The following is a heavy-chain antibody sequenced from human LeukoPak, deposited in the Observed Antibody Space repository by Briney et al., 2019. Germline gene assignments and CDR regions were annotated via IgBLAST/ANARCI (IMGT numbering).Heavy chain of an antibody. CDR3: AKVFGSSGWFDY. V-gene: IGHV3-9*01. Sequence: GGSLRLSCAASGFTFDDYAMHWVRQAPGKGLEWVSGISWNSGSIGYADSVKGRFTISRDNAKNSLYLQMNSLRAEDTALYYCAKVFGSSGWFDYWGQGTLVTVSS. D-gene: IGHD6-19*01. CDR1: GFTFDDYA. CDR2: ISWNSGSI. J-gene: IGHJ4*02.